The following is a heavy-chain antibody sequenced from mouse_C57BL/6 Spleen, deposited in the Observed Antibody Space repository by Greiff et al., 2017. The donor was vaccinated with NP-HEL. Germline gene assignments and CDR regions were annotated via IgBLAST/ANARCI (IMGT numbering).Heavy chain of an antibody. Sequence: EVQLQQSGPVLVKPGASVKMSCKASGYTFTDYYMNWVKQSHGKSLEWIGVINPYNGGTSYNQKFKGKATLTVDKSSSTAYMELSSLTSEDSAVYYCARRTGTFFDYWGQGTTLTVSS. V-gene: IGHV1-19*01. CDR2: INPYNGGT. J-gene: IGHJ2*01. CDR1: GYTFTDYY. CDR3: ARRTGTFFDY. D-gene: IGHD4-1*01.